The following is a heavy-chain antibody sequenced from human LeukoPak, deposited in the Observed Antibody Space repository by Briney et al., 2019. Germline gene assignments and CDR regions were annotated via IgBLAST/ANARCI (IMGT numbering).Heavy chain of an antibody. CDR3: ASTYGGRVDY. J-gene: IGHJ4*02. D-gene: IGHD4-23*01. V-gene: IGHV1-69*04. Sequence: SVTVSCKASGGTFSSYAISWVRQAPGQGLEWMGRIIPILGIANYAQKFQGRVTITADKSTSTAYMELSSLRSEDTAVYYCASTYGGRVDYWGQGTLVTVSS. CDR2: IIPILGIA. CDR1: GGTFSSYA.